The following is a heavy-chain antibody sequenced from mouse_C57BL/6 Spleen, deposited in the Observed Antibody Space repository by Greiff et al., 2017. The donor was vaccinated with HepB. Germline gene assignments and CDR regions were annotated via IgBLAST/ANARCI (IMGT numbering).Heavy chain of an antibody. D-gene: IGHD2-2*01. CDR2: IYPETGYT. V-gene: IGHV1-15*01. CDR1: GYTFTDYE. J-gene: IGHJ3*01. CDR3: TNEVIRKYFAY. Sequence: QVQLQQSGAELVRPGASVTLSCKASGYTFTDYEMHWVKQTPGHGLEWIGDIYPETGYTAYNQKFKGKAPLTTDKSSSTAYMELRSLTSEDSAVYYCTNEVIRKYFAYWGQGTLVTVSA.